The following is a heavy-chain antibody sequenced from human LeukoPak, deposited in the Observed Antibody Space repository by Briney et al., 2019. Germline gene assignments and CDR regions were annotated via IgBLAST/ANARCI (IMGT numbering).Heavy chain of an antibody. V-gene: IGHV3-53*01. CDR1: GFTVSSNY. CDR2: IYSGGST. CDR3: ARIGFGELLNY. J-gene: IGHJ4*02. Sequence: GGSLRLSCAASGFTVSSNYMSWVRQAPGQGLEWVSVIYSGGSTYYADSVKGRFTISRDNSKNTLYLQMNSLRAEDTAMYYCARIGFGELLNYWGQGTLVTVSS. D-gene: IGHD3-10*01.